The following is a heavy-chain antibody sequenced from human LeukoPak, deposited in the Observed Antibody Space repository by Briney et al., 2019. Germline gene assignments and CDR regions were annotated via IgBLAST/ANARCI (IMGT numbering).Heavy chain of an antibody. CDR1: AFTFSSYG. CDR3: AKDMGLLPPNYFDY. D-gene: IGHD3-22*01. CDR2: ISGRGGST. V-gene: IGHV3-23*01. Sequence: SGGSLRLSCAASAFTFSSYGMHWDRQAPGKGREWVSAISGRGGSTYYADSVKGRFTISRDNSKNTLYLQMNSLRAEDTAVYYCAKDMGLLPPNYFDYWGQGTLVTVSS. J-gene: IGHJ4*02.